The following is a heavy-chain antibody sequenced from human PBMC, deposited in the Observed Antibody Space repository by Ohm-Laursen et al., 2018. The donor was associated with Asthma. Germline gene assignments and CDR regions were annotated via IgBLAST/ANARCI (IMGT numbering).Heavy chain of an antibody. CDR3: ARDLHGDYRFDY. J-gene: IGHJ4*02. CDR2: IPYDGSNT. V-gene: IGHV3-30*03. CDR1: GFTFSSYG. D-gene: IGHD4-17*01. Sequence: SLRLSCAASGFTFSSYGMHWVRQAPGKGLEWVAVIPYDGSNTYYADSVKGRFTISRDNSKNTLYLQMNSLRAEDTAVYYCARDLHGDYRFDYWGQGTLVTVSS.